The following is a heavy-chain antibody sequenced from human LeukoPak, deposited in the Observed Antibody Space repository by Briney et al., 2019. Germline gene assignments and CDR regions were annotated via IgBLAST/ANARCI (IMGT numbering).Heavy chain of an antibody. CDR1: GYTLTELS. CDR2: FDPEDGET. V-gene: IGHV1-24*01. D-gene: IGHD6-13*01. Sequence: ASVKVSCKVSGYTLTELSMHWVRQAPGRGLEWMGGFDPEDGETIYAQKFQGRVTMTGDTSTDTAYMELSSLRSEDTAVYYCATEFTSVAAYNWFDPWGQGTLVTVSS. CDR3: ATEFTSVAAYNWFDP. J-gene: IGHJ5*02.